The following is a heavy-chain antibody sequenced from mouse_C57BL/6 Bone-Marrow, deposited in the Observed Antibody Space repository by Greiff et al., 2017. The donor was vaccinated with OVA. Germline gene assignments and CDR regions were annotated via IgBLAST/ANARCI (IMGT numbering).Heavy chain of an antibody. CDR1: GFNIKDDY. Sequence: EVQLVESGAELVRPGASVKLSCTASGFNIKDDYMHWVKQRPEQGLEWIGWIDPENGDTEYASKFQGKATITADTSSNTAYLQLSSLTSEDTAVYYCTTTYDYLDYWGQGTTLTVSS. V-gene: IGHV14-4*01. J-gene: IGHJ2*01. D-gene: IGHD2-3*01. CDR3: TTTYDYLDY. CDR2: IDPENGDT.